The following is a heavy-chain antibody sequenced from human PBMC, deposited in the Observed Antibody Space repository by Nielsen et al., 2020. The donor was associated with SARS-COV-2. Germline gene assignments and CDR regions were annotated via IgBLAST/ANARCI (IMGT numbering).Heavy chain of an antibody. D-gene: IGHD6-19*01. CDR3: TRRGLAGTDYYYGMDV. J-gene: IGHJ6*02. CDR2: IRSKANSYAT. CDR1: GFTFSGSA. Sequence: GESLKISCAASGFTFSGSAMHWVRQASGKGLEWVGRIRSKANSYATAYAASVKGRFTISRDDSKNTAYLQMNSLKTEDTAVYYCTRRGLAGTDYYYGMDVWGQGTTVTVSS. V-gene: IGHV3-73*01.